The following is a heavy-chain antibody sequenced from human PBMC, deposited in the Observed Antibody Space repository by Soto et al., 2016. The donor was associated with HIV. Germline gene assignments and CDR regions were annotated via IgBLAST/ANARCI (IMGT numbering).Heavy chain of an antibody. J-gene: IGHJ6*02. CDR2: ISAYDGEP. V-gene: IGHV1-18*01. CDR3: AREDGYGGYARMDV. Sequence: QVQLVQSGAGVKKPGASVKVSCKTSGYSFTSYGLSWVRQAPGQGLEWMGWISAYDGEPNYVQRLQGRVTMTTDRSTRTAYMELRNLRSDDTAVYYCAREDGYGGYARMDVWGQGTTVTVSS. D-gene: IGHD5-12*01. CDR1: GYSFTSYG.